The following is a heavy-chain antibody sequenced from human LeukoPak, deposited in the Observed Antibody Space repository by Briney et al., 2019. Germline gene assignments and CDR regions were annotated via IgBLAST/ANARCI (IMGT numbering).Heavy chain of an antibody. Sequence: GGSLRLSCAASGFTFSSYGMHWVRQAPGKGLEWVAVIWYDGSNKYYADSVKGRFTISRDNSKNTLYLQMNSLRAEDTAVYYCARDAVDTAMVTGWYFDLWGRGTLVTASS. CDR3: ARDAVDTAMVTGWYFDL. D-gene: IGHD5-18*01. J-gene: IGHJ2*01. CDR1: GFTFSSYG. CDR2: IWYDGSNK. V-gene: IGHV3-33*01.